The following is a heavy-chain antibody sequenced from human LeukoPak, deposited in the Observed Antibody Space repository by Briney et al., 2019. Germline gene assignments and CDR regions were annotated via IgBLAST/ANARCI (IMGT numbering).Heavy chain of an antibody. CDR3: ARAPWFGDPTLYYYGMDV. J-gene: IGHJ6*02. D-gene: IGHD3-10*01. CDR2: ISSSSSYI. V-gene: IGHV3-21*01. Sequence: PGGSLRLSCAASGFTFSSYSMNWVRQAPGKGLEWVSSISSSSSYIYYADSVKGRFTISRDNAKNSLYLQMNSLRAEDTAVYYCARAPWFGDPTLYYYGMDVWGQGTTVTVSS. CDR1: GFTFSSYS.